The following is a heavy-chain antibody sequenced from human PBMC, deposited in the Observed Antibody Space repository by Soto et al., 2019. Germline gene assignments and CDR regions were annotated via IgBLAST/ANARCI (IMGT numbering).Heavy chain of an antibody. J-gene: IGHJ3*02. D-gene: IGHD3-10*01. Sequence: GGALRLSCAASVFTFSSYGMHWVRQAPGKGLEWVAVISYDGSKKYYADSVKGRFTISRDNAKNSLYLQMNSLRAEDTAVYYCAREDVLLGPVDAFDIWGQGTMVTVSS. CDR1: VFTFSSYG. CDR3: AREDVLLGPVDAFDI. V-gene: IGHV3-30*03. CDR2: ISYDGSKK.